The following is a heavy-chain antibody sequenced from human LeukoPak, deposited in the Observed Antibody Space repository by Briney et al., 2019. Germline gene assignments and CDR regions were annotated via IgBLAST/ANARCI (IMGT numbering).Heavy chain of an antibody. V-gene: IGHV3-66*02. J-gene: IGHJ6*03. CDR2: IYSGGST. D-gene: IGHD2-2*01. CDR1: GFTVSSNY. CDR3: AKNPAVPAASYYYYYYMDV. Sequence: GGSLRLSCAASGFTVSSNYMSWVRQAPGKGLEWVSVIYSGGSTYYADSVKGRFTISRDNSKNTLYLQMNSLRAEDTAVYYCAKNPAVPAASYYYYYYMDVWGKGTTVTISS.